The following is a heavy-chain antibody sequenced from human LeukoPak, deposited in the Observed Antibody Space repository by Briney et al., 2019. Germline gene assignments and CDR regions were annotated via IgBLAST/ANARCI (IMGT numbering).Heavy chain of an antibody. D-gene: IGHD6-19*01. V-gene: IGHV1-46*01. CDR2: INPSGGST. Sequence: ASVKVSCKASGYTFTNHYMYWVRQAPGQGLEWMGIINPSGGSTSYAQKFQGRVTMTRDTSTRTVYIEVSSLRSEDTAVYYCARQGGYSSAIGMGYWGQGTLVTVSS. CDR3: ARQGGYSSAIGMGY. CDR1: GYTFTNHY. J-gene: IGHJ4*02.